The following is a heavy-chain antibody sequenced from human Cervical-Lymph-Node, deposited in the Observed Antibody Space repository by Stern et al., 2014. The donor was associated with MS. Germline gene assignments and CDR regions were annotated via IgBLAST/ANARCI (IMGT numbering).Heavy chain of an antibody. CDR2: IWYDGSNK. CDR3: AREGGNTAKYFQH. CDR1: GFTFSSYG. J-gene: IGHJ1*01. D-gene: IGHD4-23*01. Sequence: VQLEESGGGVVQPGRSLRLSCAASGFTFSSYGMHWVRQAPGKGLEWGAVIWYDGSNKYYADSVKGRFTISRDNSKKTLYLQMNSLRVEDTAVYYCAREGGNTAKYFQHWGQGTLVTVSS. V-gene: IGHV3-33*01.